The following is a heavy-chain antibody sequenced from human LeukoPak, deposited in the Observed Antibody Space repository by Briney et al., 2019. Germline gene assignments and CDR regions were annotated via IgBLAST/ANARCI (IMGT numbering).Heavy chain of an antibody. D-gene: IGHD5-12*01. CDR2: IIPIFGTA. CDR3: ARGTHSGYDKFDY. CDR1: GGTFSSYA. J-gene: IGHJ4*02. V-gene: IGHV1-69*13. Sequence: SVKVSCTASGGTFSSYAISWVRQAPGQGLEWTGGIIPIFGTANYAQKFQGRVTITADESTSTAYMELSSLRSEDTAVYYCARGTHSGYDKFDYWGQGTLVTVSS.